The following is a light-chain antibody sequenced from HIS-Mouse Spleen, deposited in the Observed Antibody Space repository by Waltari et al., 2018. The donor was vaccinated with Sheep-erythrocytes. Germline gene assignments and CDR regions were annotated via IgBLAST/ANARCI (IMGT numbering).Light chain of an antibody. J-gene: IGLJ1*01. CDR3: CSYAGSYNHV. Sequence: QSALTQPPSASGSPGQSVTLSCTGTSSAVGGYHYVPWYQQHPGKAPKLMIYEVSKRPSGVPDRFSGSKSGNTASLTISGLQAEDEADYYCCSYAGSYNHVFATGTKVTVL. CDR2: EVS. V-gene: IGLV2-8*01. CDR1: SSAVGGYHY.